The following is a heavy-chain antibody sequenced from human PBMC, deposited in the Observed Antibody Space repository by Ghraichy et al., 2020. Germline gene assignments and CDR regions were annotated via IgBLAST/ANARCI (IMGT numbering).Heavy chain of an antibody. Sequence: GGSLRLSCAASRFTISKYWMHWVRQVPGKGLVWVSRINSAGSVTSYADSVNGRFTISRDNAKNTVYLQMNSLRAEDTALYYCASATTDNSGTGIDYWGQGTLVTVSS. V-gene: IGHV3-74*01. D-gene: IGHD3-22*01. CDR2: INSAGSVT. CDR3: ASATTDNSGTGIDY. CDR1: RFTISKYW. J-gene: IGHJ4*02.